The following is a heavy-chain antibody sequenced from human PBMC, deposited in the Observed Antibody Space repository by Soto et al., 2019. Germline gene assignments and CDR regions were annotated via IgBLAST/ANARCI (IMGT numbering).Heavy chain of an antibody. CDR2: TYYRSKWYN. D-gene: IGHD4-17*01. CDR3: SRAKVSVTTTLGSFDY. CDR1: GDSVSSNSAA. J-gene: IGHJ4*02. Sequence: QSQTLSLTCAISGDSVSSNSAAWNWIRQSPSRGLEWLGRTYYRSKWYNDYAVSVKSRITINPDTSKNQFSLQLNSVTPEDTAVYYCSRAKVSVTTTLGSFDYWGQGTLVTVSS. V-gene: IGHV6-1*01.